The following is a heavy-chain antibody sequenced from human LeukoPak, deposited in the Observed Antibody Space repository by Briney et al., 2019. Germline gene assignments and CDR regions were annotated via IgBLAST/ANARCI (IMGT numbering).Heavy chain of an antibody. CDR3: ARAVYRSGGYYFDY. CDR2: ISYDGSDK. CDR1: GFTFSSYA. Sequence: SGGSLRPSCAASGFTFSSYAMQWVRQAPGKGLEWVAVISYDGSDKNYADSVKGRFTISRDNSMDTLYLQMNSLRAEDTAVYYCARAVYRSGGYYFDYWGQGILVTVSS. J-gene: IGHJ4*02. V-gene: IGHV3-30*04. D-gene: IGHD6-19*01.